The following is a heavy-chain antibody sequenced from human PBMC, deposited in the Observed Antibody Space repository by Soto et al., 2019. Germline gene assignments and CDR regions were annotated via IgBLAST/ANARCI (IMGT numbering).Heavy chain of an antibody. D-gene: IGHD3-10*01. CDR1: GYTFTSYG. Sequence: QVQLVQSGAEVKKPGASVKVSCKASGYTFTSYGISWVRQAPGQGLEWMGWISAYNGNTNYAQKLQGRVTMTTDTSTSTAYMELRSLRSDDTAVYYCAREDYYGSGISRNYYYYYMDDWGKGTTVTVSS. J-gene: IGHJ6*03. CDR3: AREDYYGSGISRNYYYYYMDD. CDR2: ISAYNGNT. V-gene: IGHV1-18*01.